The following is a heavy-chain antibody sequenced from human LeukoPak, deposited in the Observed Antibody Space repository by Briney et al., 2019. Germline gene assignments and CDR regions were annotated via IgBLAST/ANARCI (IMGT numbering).Heavy chain of an antibody. Sequence: GGSLRLSCAASGFTFGSYAMSWVRQAPGKGLEWVSTIGGGSETTSYADSAKGRFTNSRDNSKNTVYLQMNSLRAEDTAVYYCAKVLSGSQDYWGQGTLVTVFS. J-gene: IGHJ4*02. V-gene: IGHV3-23*01. CDR3: AKVLSGSQDY. D-gene: IGHD1-26*01. CDR1: GFTFGSYA. CDR2: IGGGSETT.